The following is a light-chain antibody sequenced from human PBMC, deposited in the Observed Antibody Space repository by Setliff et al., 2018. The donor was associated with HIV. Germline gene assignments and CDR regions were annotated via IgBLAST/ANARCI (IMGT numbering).Light chain of an antibody. CDR2: EVN. V-gene: IGLV2-14*01. Sequence: QSALAQPASVSGSPGKSVSISCTATIRALGAFHFVSWYKQHPGEAPRLIIYEVNSRPSGVSNRFSGSKSGNTSSLTISGLQAEDEADYFCSSYTSSSTYGVGAGTRSPS. J-gene: IGLJ1*01. CDR1: IRALGAFHF. CDR3: SSYTSSSTYG.